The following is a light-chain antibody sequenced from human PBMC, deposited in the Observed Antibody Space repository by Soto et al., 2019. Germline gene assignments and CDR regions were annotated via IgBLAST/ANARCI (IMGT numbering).Light chain of an antibody. CDR2: AAS. Sequence: DIQMTQCPSSLSASVGDRVTITCRASQSISSYLNLYQQKPGKAPKLLIYAASSLQSGVPSRFSGSGSGTDFTLTISSLQPEDFATYYCQQSYSTSLGQGTKVDIK. CDR1: QSISSY. V-gene: IGKV1-39*01. J-gene: IGKJ1*01. CDR3: QQSYSTS.